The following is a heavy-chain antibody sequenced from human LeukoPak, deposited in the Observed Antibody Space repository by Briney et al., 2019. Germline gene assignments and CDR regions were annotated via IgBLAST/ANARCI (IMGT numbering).Heavy chain of an antibody. J-gene: IGHJ4*02. D-gene: IGHD3-22*01. V-gene: IGHV3-48*04. CDR3: ARDGRYYYDNSGYPLDY. Sequence: PGGSLRLSCAASGFTFSSYAMSWVRQAPGKGLEWVSYISSSGNTIYYADSVKGRFIISRDTAKNSLYLQMNSLRAEDTAVYYCARDGRYYYDNSGYPLDYWGQGTLVTVSS. CDR1: GFTFSSYA. CDR2: ISSSGNTI.